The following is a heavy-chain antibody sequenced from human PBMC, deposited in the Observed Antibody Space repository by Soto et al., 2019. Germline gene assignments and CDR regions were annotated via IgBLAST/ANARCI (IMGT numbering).Heavy chain of an antibody. CDR1: GFTFSSYW. CDR3: ARDIVVSPADPYPAD. CDR2: IRPDGSGK. Sequence: EVQLVESGGALVQPGGSLRLSCVASGFTFSSYWMTWIRQAPGKGLEWVANIRPDGSGKYYVDSVKGRVTVSRDNAANSLYMQMNSLGVENTAVYFCARDIVVSPADPYPADWGQGTLVTVSA. J-gene: IGHJ4*02. D-gene: IGHD2-2*01. V-gene: IGHV3-7*01.